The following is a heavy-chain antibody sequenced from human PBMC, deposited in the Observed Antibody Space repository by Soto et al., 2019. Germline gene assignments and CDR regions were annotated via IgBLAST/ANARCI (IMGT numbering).Heavy chain of an antibody. D-gene: IGHD3-10*02. V-gene: IGHV1-69*02. CDR1: GDTFSRST. Sequence: QVQLVQSGAEVKRPGSSVKVSCKASGDTFSRSTFGWVRQAPGQGLEWMGRFIPMLGITNYAQTFQARVTITAPKATLTAYMALRLLTSEATAAYYCAIMFEETSGTFHSWSQGTLVNASS. CDR3: AIMFEETSGTFHS. J-gene: IGHJ4*02. CDR2: FIPMLGIT.